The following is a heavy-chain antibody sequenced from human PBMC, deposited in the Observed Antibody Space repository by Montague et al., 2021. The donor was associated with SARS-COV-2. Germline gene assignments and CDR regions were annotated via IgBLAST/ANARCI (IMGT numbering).Heavy chain of an antibody. Sequence: SLRLSCAASGFTFSSYAMHWVRQAPGKGLEWVAVISYDGSNKYYADSVKGRFTISRDNSKNTLYLQMNSLRAEDTAVYYCARAASQLPASWDRAYYYHGMDVWGQGTTVTVSS. D-gene: IGHD2-2*01. V-gene: IGHV3-30*04. CDR1: GFTFSSYA. CDR3: ARAASQLPASWDRAYYYHGMDV. J-gene: IGHJ6*02. CDR2: ISYDGSNK.